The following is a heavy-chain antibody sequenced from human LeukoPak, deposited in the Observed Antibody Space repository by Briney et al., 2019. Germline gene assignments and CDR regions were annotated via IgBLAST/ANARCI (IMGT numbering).Heavy chain of an antibody. CDR2: VSTYNRET. CDR3: VRDNWNEFDP. J-gene: IGHJ5*02. CDR1: GYRFSSNG. Sequence: ASVKVSCRASGYRFSSNGISWVRQAPGQGLEWVGWVSTYNRETNYALKFQGRVTMTTDTSTATAYMELRSLRSDDTAVYYCVRDNWNEFDPWGQGTLVTVSS. D-gene: IGHD1-20*01. V-gene: IGHV1-18*01.